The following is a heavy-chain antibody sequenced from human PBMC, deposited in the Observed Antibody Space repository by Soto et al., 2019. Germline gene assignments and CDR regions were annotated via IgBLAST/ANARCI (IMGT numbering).Heavy chain of an antibody. CDR3: ARDGPDIVVVPAAIGGMDV. J-gene: IGHJ6*02. CDR2: ISYDGSNK. CDR1: GFMFNSYV. D-gene: IGHD2-2*01. Sequence: GGSLRLSCAGSGFMFNSYVMYWVRQTPGKGLEWVAGISYDGSNKYYADSVKGRFTISRDNSKNTLYLQMNSLRAEDTAVYYCARDGPDIVVVPAAIGGMDVWGQGTTVTVSS. V-gene: IGHV3-30*03.